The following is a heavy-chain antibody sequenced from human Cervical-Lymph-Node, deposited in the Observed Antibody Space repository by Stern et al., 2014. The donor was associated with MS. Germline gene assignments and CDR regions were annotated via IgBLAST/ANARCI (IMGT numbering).Heavy chain of an antibody. CDR1: GGSISSSNW. D-gene: IGHD6-6*01. CDR2: IFHSGTT. CDR3: AREGYSSSYDAFDI. Sequence: QVQLQESGPGLVKPSGTLSLTCAVSGGSISSSNWWSWVRQPPGQGLEWXGGIFHSGTTNDNPPLKSRVPISVDKSKNQFSLKLSSVTAADTAVYYCAREGYSSSYDAFDIWGQGTMVTVSS. V-gene: IGHV4-4*02. J-gene: IGHJ3*02.